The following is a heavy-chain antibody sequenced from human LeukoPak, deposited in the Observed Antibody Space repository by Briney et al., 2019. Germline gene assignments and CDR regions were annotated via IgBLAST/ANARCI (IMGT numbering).Heavy chain of an antibody. Sequence: GSLRLSWAGPGFTLRYYAMHWVRQASGKGLEGGAGISYDGSNKYYADSVKGRFTISRDNSKNTLYLQMNSLRAEDTAVYYCARRVRYGPHYWYFDLWGRGTLVTVSS. D-gene: IGHD5-18*01. CDR3: ARRVRYGPHYWYFDL. V-gene: IGHV3-30-3*01. CDR1: GFTLRYYA. CDR2: ISYDGSNK. J-gene: IGHJ2*01.